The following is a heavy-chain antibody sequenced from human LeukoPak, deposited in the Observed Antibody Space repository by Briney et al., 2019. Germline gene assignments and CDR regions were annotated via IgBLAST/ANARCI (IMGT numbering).Heavy chain of an antibody. J-gene: IGHJ4*02. CDR2: IKQDGSER. V-gene: IGHV3-7*01. CDR1: GLTFSSYW. D-gene: IGHD3-3*01. Sequence: GGSLRLSCAASGLTFSSYWMSWVRQSPGKGLEWVGNIKQDGSERYYAESVKGRFSISRDNAKKSLYLQMNSLRVEDTAVYYCARGFYIWPSPYFDYWGLGTLVTVSS. CDR3: ARGFYIWPSPYFDY.